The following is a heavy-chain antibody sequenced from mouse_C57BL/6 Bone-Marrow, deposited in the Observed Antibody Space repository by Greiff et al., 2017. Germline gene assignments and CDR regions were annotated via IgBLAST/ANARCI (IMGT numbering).Heavy chain of an antibody. CDR2: IDPENCDT. J-gene: IGHJ3*01. D-gene: IGHD1-1*01. CDR3: TIYYYGSWFAY. V-gene: IGHV14-4*01. CDR1: GFNIKDDY. Sequence: VQLQQSGAELVRPGASVKLSCTASGFNIKDDYMHWVKQRPEQGLEWIGWIDPENCDTEYASKFQGKATITADTSSNTAYLQLSSLTSEDTAVYYCTIYYYGSWFAYWGQGTLVTVSA.